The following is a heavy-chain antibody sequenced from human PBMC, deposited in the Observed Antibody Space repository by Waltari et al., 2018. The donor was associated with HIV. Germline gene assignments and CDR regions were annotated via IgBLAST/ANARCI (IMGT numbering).Heavy chain of an antibody. V-gene: IGHV4-39*07. CDR1: GGSISSSSYY. CDR3: ARDARYCSGGSCYSVWFDP. Sequence: QLQLQESGPGLVKPSETLSLTCTVSGGSISSSSYYWGWIRQPPGKGLEWIGSIYYSGSTYYNPSLKSRVTISVDTSKNQFSLKLSSVTAADTAVYYCARDARYCSGGSCYSVWFDPWGQGTLVTVSS. CDR2: IYYSGST. J-gene: IGHJ5*02. D-gene: IGHD2-15*01.